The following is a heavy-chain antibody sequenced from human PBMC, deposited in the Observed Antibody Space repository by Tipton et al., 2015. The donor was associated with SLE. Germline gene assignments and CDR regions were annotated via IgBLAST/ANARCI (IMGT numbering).Heavy chain of an antibody. D-gene: IGHD1-26*01. Sequence: TLSLTCDVSGYSINRGYYWTWIRQPPGKGLEWIGYIYNTGSTNSNPSLKSRVTMSVDTSKNQFSLKLRSVTAADTALYYCARSHELSFDYWGQGIMVTVSS. CDR1: GYSINRGYY. CDR2: IYNTGST. J-gene: IGHJ4*02. CDR3: ARSHELSFDY. V-gene: IGHV4-61*01.